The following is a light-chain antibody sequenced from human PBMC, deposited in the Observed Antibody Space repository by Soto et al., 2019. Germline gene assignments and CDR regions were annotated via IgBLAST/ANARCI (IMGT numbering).Light chain of an antibody. CDR1: SSDVGAYNY. J-gene: IGLJ2*01. Sequence: QSALTQPASVSGSPGQSITISCTGTSSDVGAYNYVSWYQQHPGNAPQLMIFEVSDRPSGVSNRFCGSKSGNTASLTISGLQAEDEADYYCSSYTSSNTLVFGGGTQLTVL. CDR3: SSYTSSNTLV. CDR2: EVS. V-gene: IGLV2-14*01.